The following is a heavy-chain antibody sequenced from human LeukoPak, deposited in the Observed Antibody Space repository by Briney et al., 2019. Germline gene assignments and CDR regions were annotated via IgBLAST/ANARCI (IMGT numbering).Heavy chain of an antibody. Sequence: SVKVSCKASGFTFTSSAVQWVRQARGQRLEWIGWIVVGSGNTNYAQKFQERVTITTDMSTSPAYMELSSQRSEDTAVYYCAADRSGWFYFDYWGQGTLVTVYS. D-gene: IGHD6-19*01. J-gene: IGHJ4*02. CDR2: IVVGSGNT. CDR3: AADRSGWFYFDY. CDR1: GFTFTSSA. V-gene: IGHV1-58*01.